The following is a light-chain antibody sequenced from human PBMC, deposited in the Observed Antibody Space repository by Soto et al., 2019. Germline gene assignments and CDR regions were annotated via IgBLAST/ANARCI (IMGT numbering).Light chain of an antibody. Sequence: QSVLTQPPSVSGSPGQSVAISCTGTSSDVGNSNGVSWYHQPPGTAPKLMIYDVNNRPSGVPDRFSGSKSGNTASLTISGLQAGDEGDYYCSSYTSSSTYVFGTGAKVTVL. CDR2: DVN. CDR1: SSDVGNSNG. V-gene: IGLV2-18*02. J-gene: IGLJ1*01. CDR3: SSYTSSSTYV.